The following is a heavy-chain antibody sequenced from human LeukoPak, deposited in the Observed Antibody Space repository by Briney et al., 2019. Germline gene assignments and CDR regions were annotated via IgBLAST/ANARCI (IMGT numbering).Heavy chain of an antibody. Sequence: SETLSLTCAVSASSISSGYYWAWIRQTPGKVLEWTGRIVHIGSTSYNPSLKSRVTISVDTSKNQCSLQVTSVTAADTAVYYCARNTSVVPASLGSTRRIVTTNYFDSWGQGTLVTVSS. V-gene: IGHV4-38-2*01. D-gene: IGHD5-12*01. J-gene: IGHJ4*02. CDR2: IVHIGST. CDR3: ARNTSVVPASLGSTRRIVTTNYFDS. CDR1: ASSISSGYY.